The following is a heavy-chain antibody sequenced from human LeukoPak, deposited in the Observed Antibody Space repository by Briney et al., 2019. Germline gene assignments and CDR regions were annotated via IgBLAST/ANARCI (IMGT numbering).Heavy chain of an antibody. J-gene: IGHJ4*02. CDR2: ISGGGGST. Sequence: GGSLRLSCAASGFTFSSYAMSWVRQAPGKGLEWVSGISGGGGSTYYADSVKGRFTISRDNSKNTLYLQMNSLRAEDTAVYYCAKGNYGHPLGVDYWGQGTLVTVSS. V-gene: IGHV3-23*01. D-gene: IGHD4-17*01. CDR3: AKGNYGHPLGVDY. CDR1: GFTFSSYA.